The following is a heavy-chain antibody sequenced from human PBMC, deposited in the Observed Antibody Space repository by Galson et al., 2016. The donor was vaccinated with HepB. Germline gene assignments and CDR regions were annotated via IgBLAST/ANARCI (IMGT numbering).Heavy chain of an antibody. D-gene: IGHD1-1*01. CDR3: ARQAFTNWNPFDY. J-gene: IGHJ4*02. Sequence: SLRLSCAASGFTFSKYALHWVRQAPGKGLEWVAVISTNGISQNYEDSVKGRFTVYRDNSKNTLYLQMNSLRAEDTAVYYCARQAFTNWNPFDYWGQGTLVTVSS. CDR2: ISTNGISQ. V-gene: IGHV3-30*04. CDR1: GFTFSKYA.